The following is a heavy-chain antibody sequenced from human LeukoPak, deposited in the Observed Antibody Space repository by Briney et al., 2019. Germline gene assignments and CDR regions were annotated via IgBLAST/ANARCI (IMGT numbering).Heavy chain of an antibody. Sequence: SQTLSLTCTVSGGSISSGGYYWSWIRQPPGKGLEWIGYIYHSGSTYYNPSLKSRVTISVDTSKNQFSLKLSSVTAADTAVYYCARQRSGSYYGSGAEYFQHWGQGTLVTVSS. CDR1: GGSISSGGYY. D-gene: IGHD1-26*01. CDR2: IYHSGST. CDR3: ARQRSGSYYGSGAEYFQH. J-gene: IGHJ1*01. V-gene: IGHV4-30-2*01.